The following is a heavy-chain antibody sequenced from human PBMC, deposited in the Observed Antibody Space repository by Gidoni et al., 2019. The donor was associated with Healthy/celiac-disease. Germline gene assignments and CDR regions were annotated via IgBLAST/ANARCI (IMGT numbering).Heavy chain of an antibody. V-gene: IGHV3-48*02. CDR2: ISSSSSTI. Sequence: EVQLVEPGGGLVQPGGSLRLSCAASGFTFSSYSMNWVRQAPGKGLEWVAYISSSSSTIYYADSVKGRFTISRDNVKNSLYLQMNSLRDEDTAVYYCARDLRGTVTTGTPYFDYWGQGTLVTVSS. D-gene: IGHD4-17*01. J-gene: IGHJ4*02. CDR3: ARDLRGTVTTGTPYFDY. CDR1: GFTFSSYS.